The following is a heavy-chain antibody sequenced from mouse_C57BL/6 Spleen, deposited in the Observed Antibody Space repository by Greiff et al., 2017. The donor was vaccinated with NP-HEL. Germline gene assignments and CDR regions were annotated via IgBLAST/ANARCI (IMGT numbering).Heavy chain of an antibody. CDR2: ISDGGSYT. CDR1: GFTFSSYA. V-gene: IGHV5-4*01. CDR3: ARANYDYAFAY. J-gene: IGHJ3*01. Sequence: EVHLVESGGGLVKPGGSLKLSCAASGFTFSSYAMSWVRQTPEKRLEWVATISDGGSYTYYPDNVKGRFTISRDNAKNNLYLQMSHLKSEDTAMYYCARANYDYAFAYWGQGTLVTVSA. D-gene: IGHD2-4*01.